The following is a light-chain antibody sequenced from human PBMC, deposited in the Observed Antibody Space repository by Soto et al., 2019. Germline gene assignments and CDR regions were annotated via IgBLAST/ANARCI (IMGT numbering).Light chain of an antibody. Sequence: QSALTQPASVSGSPGQSITISCTGTSSDVGGYKYVSWYQQHPGKAPKLMIYEVSNRPSGVSERFSGSKSGNTASLAISGLQPEDEADYYCNSYTSSSSFVFGTGTKLTVL. J-gene: IGLJ1*01. V-gene: IGLV2-14*01. CDR3: NSYTSSSSFV. CDR2: EVS. CDR1: SSDVGGYKY.